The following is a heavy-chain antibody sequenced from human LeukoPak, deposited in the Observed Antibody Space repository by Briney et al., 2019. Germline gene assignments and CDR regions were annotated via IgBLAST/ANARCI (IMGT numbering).Heavy chain of an antibody. J-gene: IGHJ4*02. D-gene: IGHD3-22*01. CDR2: TYYRSKWYN. CDR3: AREVGGYDSSGFYRPFDY. Sequence: SQTLSLTCAISGDSVSSNSAAWSWIRQSPSRGLEWLGRTYYRSKWYNDYAVSVKSRITINPDTSKNQFSLQLNSVTPEDTAVYYRAREVGGYDSSGFYRPFDYWGQGTLVTVSS. V-gene: IGHV6-1*01. CDR1: GDSVSSNSAA.